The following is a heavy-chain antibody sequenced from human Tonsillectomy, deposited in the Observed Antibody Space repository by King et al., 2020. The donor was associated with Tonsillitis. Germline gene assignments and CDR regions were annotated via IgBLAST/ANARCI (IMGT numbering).Heavy chain of an antibody. Sequence: VQLVESGGGVVQPGRSLRLSCAASGFTFSNYGMHWVRQAPGKGLEWVALIAYDASYENYADSVKGRFAISRDNSKNTLYLEMNRLRVEDTAVYYCAKDGIALSDWYFELWGRGTLVTVSS. D-gene: IGHD3-16*02. J-gene: IGHJ2*01. CDR3: AKDGIALSDWYFEL. CDR2: IAYDASYE. CDR1: GFTFSNYG. V-gene: IGHV3-30*18.